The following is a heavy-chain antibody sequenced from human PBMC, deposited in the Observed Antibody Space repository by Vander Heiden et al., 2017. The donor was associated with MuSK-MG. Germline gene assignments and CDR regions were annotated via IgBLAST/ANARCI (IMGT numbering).Heavy chain of an antibody. D-gene: IGHD4-4*01. Sequence: QVQLVQSGAEVKKPGASVKVSCKASGYTFTRYAMHWVRQAPGQRLEGMGWINAGNGNTKYSQKFQGRVTITRDTSASTAYMELSSLRSEDTAVYYCARGKMTTEGGVYYYYMDVWGKGTTVTVSS. CDR3: ARGKMTTEGGVYYYYMDV. CDR1: GYTFTRYA. J-gene: IGHJ6*03. V-gene: IGHV1-3*01. CDR2: INAGNGNT.